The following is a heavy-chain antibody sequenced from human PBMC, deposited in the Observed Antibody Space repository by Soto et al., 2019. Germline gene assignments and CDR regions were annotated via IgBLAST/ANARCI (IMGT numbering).Heavy chain of an antibody. J-gene: IGHJ6*03. CDR2: INHSGST. CDR1: GGSFSGYY. V-gene: IGHV4-34*01. Sequence: QVQLQQWGAGLLKPSETLSLTCAVYGGSFSGYYWSWIRQPPGKGLEWIGEINHSGSTNYNPSLKRRVTISVDTSKNQFSLKLSSVTAADTAVYYCARGREKGYCSGGSCLHYYYYYYMDVWGKGTTVTVSS. CDR3: ARGREKGYCSGGSCLHYYYYYYMDV. D-gene: IGHD2-15*01.